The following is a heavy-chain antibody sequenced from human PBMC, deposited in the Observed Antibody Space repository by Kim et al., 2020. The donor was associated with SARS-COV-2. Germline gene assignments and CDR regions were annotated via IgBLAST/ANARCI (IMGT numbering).Heavy chain of an antibody. CDR2: IRSKAYGGTT. CDR1: GFTFGDYA. Sequence: GGSLRLSCTASGFTFGDYAMSWVRQAPGKGLEWVGFIRSKAYGGTTEYAASVKGRFTISRDDSKSIAYLQMNSLKTEDTAVYYCTREGLIGWFGELWGYYFDYWGQGTLVTVSS. J-gene: IGHJ4*02. D-gene: IGHD3-10*01. V-gene: IGHV3-49*04. CDR3: TREGLIGWFGELWGYYFDY.